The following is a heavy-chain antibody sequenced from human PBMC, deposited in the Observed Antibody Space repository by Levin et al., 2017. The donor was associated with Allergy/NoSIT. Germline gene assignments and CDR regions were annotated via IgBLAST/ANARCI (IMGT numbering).Heavy chain of an antibody. V-gene: IGHV3-23*01. Sequence: GGSLRLSCAASGFTFSSYAMSWVRQAPGKGPEWVSAISGSGGSTYYADSVKGRFTISRDNSKNTLYLQMNSLRAEDTAVYYCARYCSGGSCYSLNAFDIWGQGTMVTVSS. CDR1: GFTFSSYA. CDR3: ARYCSGGSCYSLNAFDI. J-gene: IGHJ3*02. CDR2: ISGSGGST. D-gene: IGHD2-15*01.